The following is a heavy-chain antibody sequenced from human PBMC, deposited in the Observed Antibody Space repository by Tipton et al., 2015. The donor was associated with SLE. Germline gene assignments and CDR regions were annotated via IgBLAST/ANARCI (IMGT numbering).Heavy chain of an antibody. Sequence: QLVQSGAEVKKPGASVKVSCKTSAYSFTGHYLHWVRQAPGQGLEWMGRINPNSGGKKYAQKFQGRVTMTRDTPISTGYMELSDLRSDDTAVYYCARGPPITIFGVVINDALDIWGQGTMVTVSS. D-gene: IGHD3-3*01. CDR2: INPNSGGK. V-gene: IGHV1-2*06. CDR1: AYSFTGHY. CDR3: ARGPPITIFGVVINDALDI. J-gene: IGHJ3*02.